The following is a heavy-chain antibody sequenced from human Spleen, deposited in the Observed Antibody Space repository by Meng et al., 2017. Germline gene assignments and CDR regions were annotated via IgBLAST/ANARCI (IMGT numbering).Heavy chain of an antibody. V-gene: IGHV1-2*06. CDR1: GYTFPGYW. D-gene: IGHD6-13*01. J-gene: IGHJ4*02. CDR2: INPKSGDT. CDR3: ARDEDISAAGKLFGDY. Sequence: VQLVQSGAEVKKPGASLKVSCKASGYTFPGYWLHWVRRAPGQSLEWMGRINPKSGDTHYAQRFQGRVTMTGDTSISTAYMELSGLRSDDTAMYYCARDEDISAAGKLFGDYWGQGTLVTVSS.